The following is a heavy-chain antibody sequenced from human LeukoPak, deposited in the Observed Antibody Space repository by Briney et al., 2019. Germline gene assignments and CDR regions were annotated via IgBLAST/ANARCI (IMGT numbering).Heavy chain of an antibody. D-gene: IGHD4-17*01. J-gene: IGHJ4*02. CDR1: GFTFSDYY. Sequence: GGSLRLSCAASGFTFSDYYMHWIRQAPGKGLEWVSYISSSGGTRYYVYSVKGRFTVSRDNAKKSVYLQMNSLRAEDTAVYYCAKDYGDFHFDYWGQGTLVTVSS. V-gene: IGHV3-11*04. CDR3: AKDYGDFHFDY. CDR2: ISSSGGTR.